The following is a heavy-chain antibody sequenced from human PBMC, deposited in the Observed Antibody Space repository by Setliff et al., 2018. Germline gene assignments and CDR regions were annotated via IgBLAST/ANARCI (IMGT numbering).Heavy chain of an antibody. J-gene: IGHJ4*02. Sequence: PSETLSLTCDVFGGSFGDYYWGWIRQPPGKGLEWIGSISYGGNTYYNPSLNSRVTISADTSKNQFSVRLNSVTAADTAVYYCARHWDFCGGNCPHNSIDYWGRGALVTVSS. V-gene: IGHV4-39*01. CDR1: GGSFGDYY. D-gene: IGHD2-21*02. CDR3: ARHWDFCGGNCPHNSIDY. CDR2: ISYGGNT.